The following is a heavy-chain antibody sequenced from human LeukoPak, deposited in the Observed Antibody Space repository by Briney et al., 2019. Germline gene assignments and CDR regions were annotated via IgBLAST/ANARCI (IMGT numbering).Heavy chain of an antibody. D-gene: IGHD5-24*01. CDR2: TYHRSKWYN. Sequence: SQTLSLTCAISGDTVSRNTAACNWIRQSPSRGLEWLGRTYHRSKWYNDYAVSVKSRITVNPDTSKNQFSLQLKSVTPEDTAVYFCARQEIELDDAFDIWGQGTMVTVSS. V-gene: IGHV6-1*01. CDR3: ARQEIELDDAFDI. J-gene: IGHJ3*02. CDR1: GDTVSRNTAA.